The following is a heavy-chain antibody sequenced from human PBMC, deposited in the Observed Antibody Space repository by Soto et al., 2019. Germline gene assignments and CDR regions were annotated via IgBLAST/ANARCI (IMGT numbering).Heavy chain of an antibody. CDR1: GGSISSYY. CDR3: ARVVIGNWNRLRIVYYFDY. J-gene: IGHJ4*02. CDR2: IYYSGST. D-gene: IGHD1-1*01. Sequence: SETLSLTCRVSGGSISSYYLSWIRQHPGKGLEWIGYIYYSGSTNYNPSLKSRVTISVDTSKNQFSLKLSSVTAADTAVYYCARVVIGNWNRLRIVYYFDYWGQGTLVTVSS. V-gene: IGHV4-59*01.